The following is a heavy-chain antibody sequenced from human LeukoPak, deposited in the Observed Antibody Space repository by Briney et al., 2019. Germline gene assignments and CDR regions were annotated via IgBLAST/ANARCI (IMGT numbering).Heavy chain of an antibody. CDR3: ARPRISSGYIYAYLY. CDR2: INPNTGDT. V-gene: IGHV1-2*02. Sequence: ASVRVSCKASGYTFTAYYMHWVRQAPGQGLEWMGWINPNTGDTNYAQTFQGRVTMTRDTSINTAYMELSRLRSDGTAVYYCARPRISSGYIYAYLYWGQGTLVTVSS. CDR1: GYTFTAYY. J-gene: IGHJ4*02. D-gene: IGHD5-18*01.